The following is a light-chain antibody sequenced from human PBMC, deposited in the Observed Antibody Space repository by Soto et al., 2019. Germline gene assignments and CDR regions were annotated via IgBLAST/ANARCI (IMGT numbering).Light chain of an antibody. CDR2: DTP. CDR3: QQYNNWPLT. J-gene: IGKJ5*01. CDR1: QSVGSF. Sequence: EIVLTQSPGTLSLSPGERATLSCRASQSVGSFLAWYQQKPGQAPRLLIYDTPIRATGIPARFSGSGSGTEFTLTISSLQSEDFAVYYCQQYNNWPLTFGQGTRLENK. V-gene: IGKV3D-15*01.